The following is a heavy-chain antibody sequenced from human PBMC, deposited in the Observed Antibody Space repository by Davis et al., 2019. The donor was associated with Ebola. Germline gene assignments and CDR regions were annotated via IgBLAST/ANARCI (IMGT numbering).Heavy chain of an antibody. J-gene: IGHJ4*02. CDR3: AKVYDYVWGSYRYFDY. V-gene: IGHV3-23*01. D-gene: IGHD3-16*02. CDR1: GFTFSIYA. Sequence: PGGSLRLSCAASGFTFSIYAMSWVRQAPGKGLEWVSAISGGGAGTYYADSVKGRFTISRDNSKNTLYLQMNSLRAEDTAVYYCAKVYDYVWGSYRYFDYWGQGTLVTVSS. CDR2: ISGGGAGT.